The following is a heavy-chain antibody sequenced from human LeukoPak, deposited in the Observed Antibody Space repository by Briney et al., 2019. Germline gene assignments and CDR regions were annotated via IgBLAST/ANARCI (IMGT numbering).Heavy chain of an antibody. CDR3: ARDLRGGSSWSNFDY. CDR1: GFTVSSNY. Sequence: PGGSLRLSCAASGFTVSSNYMSWVRQAPGKGLEWVSVIYSCGSTYYADSVKGRFTISRDNSKNTLYLQMNSLRAEDTAVYYCARDLRGGSSWSNFDYWGQGTLVTVSS. D-gene: IGHD6-13*01. CDR2: IYSCGST. V-gene: IGHV3-66*01. J-gene: IGHJ4*02.